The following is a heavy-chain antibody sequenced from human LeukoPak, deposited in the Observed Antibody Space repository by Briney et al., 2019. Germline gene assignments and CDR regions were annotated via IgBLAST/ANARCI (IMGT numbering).Heavy chain of an antibody. J-gene: IGHJ4*02. V-gene: IGHV3-30*02. CDR3: AKDRSGYFDY. CDR1: GFTFSRYG. CDR2: IRYDGSNK. Sequence: GGTLRLSCAASGFTFSRYGMHWVRQAPGKGLEWVAFIRYDGSNKYYADSVKGRFTISRDNSKNTLYLQMNSLRAEDTAVYYCAKDRSGYFDYWGQGTLVTVSS.